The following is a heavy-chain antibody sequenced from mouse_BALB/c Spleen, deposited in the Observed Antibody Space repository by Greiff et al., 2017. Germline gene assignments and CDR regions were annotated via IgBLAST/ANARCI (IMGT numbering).Heavy chain of an antibody. J-gene: IGHJ4*01. CDR1: GYSFTNYL. Sequence: VQLQQSGAELVRPGPSVKVSCKASGYSFTNYLIEWVKQRPGQGLEWIGVINPGSGGTNYNEKFKGKATLTADKSSSTAYMQLSSLTSDDSAVYVCARRMIDYGSFYAMDYWGQGTSVTVSS. CDR3: ARRMIDYGSFYAMDY. CDR2: INPGSGGT. D-gene: IGHD2-2*01. V-gene: IGHV1-54*01.